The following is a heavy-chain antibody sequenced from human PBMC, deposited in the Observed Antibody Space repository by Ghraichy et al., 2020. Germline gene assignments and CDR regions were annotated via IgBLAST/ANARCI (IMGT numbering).Heavy chain of an antibody. CDR2: IYPGDSDT. J-gene: IGHJ4*02. D-gene: IGHD1-26*01. CDR3: ARSSSIVGALDY. CDR1: GYSFTSYW. Sequence: GSLNISCKGSGYSFTSYWIGWVRQMPGKGLEWMGIIYPGDSDTRYSPSFQGQVTISADKSISTAYLQWSSLKASDTAMYYCARSSSIVGALDYWGQGTLVTVSS. V-gene: IGHV5-51*01.